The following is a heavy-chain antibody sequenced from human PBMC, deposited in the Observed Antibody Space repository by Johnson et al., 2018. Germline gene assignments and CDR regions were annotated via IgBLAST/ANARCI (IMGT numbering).Heavy chain of an antibody. D-gene: IGHD2-21*01. V-gene: IGHV3-11*01. CDR2: IRSSNNTI. CDR3: TTDPGGVIVVFDDYDGMDV. J-gene: IGHJ6*02. CDR1: GFTFSDFY. Sequence: VQLVESGGGLVKPGGSLRLSCAASGFTFSDFYMNYMRQAPGRGLQWVSYIRSSNNTIYYADSVKGRFTISRDNAKKSLYLQMNSLKTEDTAVYYCTTDPGGVIVVFDDYDGMDVWGQGTTVTVS.